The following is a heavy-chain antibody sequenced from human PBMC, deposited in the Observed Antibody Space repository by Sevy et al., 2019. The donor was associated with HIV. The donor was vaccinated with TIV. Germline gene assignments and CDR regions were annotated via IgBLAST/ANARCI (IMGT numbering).Heavy chain of an antibody. D-gene: IGHD6-13*01. Sequence: GGSLRLSCTASGFSLGDYAMSWFRQAPGKGLEWVGFIRRKAYGGTTEDAASVKGRFTISRDDSKSIAYLQMNSLKTEDTAVYYCTRDAGPYSSSWYHPNRNYYYYMDVWGKGATVTVSS. V-gene: IGHV3-49*03. CDR2: IRRKAYGGTT. J-gene: IGHJ6*03. CDR1: GFSLGDYA. CDR3: TRDAGPYSSSWYHPNRNYYYYMDV.